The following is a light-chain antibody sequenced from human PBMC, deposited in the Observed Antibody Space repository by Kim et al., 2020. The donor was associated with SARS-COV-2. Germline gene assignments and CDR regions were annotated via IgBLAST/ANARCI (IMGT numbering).Light chain of an antibody. CDR1: KSMYIT. CDR2: KVA. CDR3: QQYKKYPWT. J-gene: IGKJ1*01. V-gene: IGKV1-5*03. Sequence: ASGGDRVSITCRVSKSMYITLAWYQQKPGKAHKLLIYKVASLQSGVPSRFSGSGSGTDFTLPISSLKPDDFSTYYCQQYKKYPWTFGEGTKVEIK.